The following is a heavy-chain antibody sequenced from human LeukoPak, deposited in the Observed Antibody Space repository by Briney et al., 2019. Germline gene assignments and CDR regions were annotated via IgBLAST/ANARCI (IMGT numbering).Heavy chain of an antibody. V-gene: IGHV1-18*01. D-gene: IGHD5-18*01. CDR3: ARTWIQLWPGTADY. J-gene: IGHJ4*02. CDR1: GYTFTSYG. CDR2: ISAYNGNT. Sequence: ASVKVSCKASGYTFTSYGISWVRQAPGQGLEWMGWISAYNGNTNYAQKLQGRVTMTTDTSTSTAYMELRSLRSDDTAVYYCARTWIQLWPGTADYWGQGTLVTVSS.